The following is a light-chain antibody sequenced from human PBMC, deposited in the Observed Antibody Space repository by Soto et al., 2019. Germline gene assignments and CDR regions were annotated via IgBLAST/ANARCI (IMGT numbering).Light chain of an antibody. J-gene: IGKJ5*01. Sequence: EIVLTQSRATLSLSPGERDTLSCRTSQSVSSYFAWYQQKPGRAHRLLIYDASNRATGIPARFIGSGSGTDFTLTISSLEPEDCAVYYCQQRSNWPITFGQGTRREIK. CDR2: DAS. CDR1: QSVSSY. CDR3: QQRSNWPIT. V-gene: IGKV3-11*01.